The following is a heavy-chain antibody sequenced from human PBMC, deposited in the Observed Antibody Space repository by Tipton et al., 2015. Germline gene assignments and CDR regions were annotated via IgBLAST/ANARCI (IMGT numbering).Heavy chain of an antibody. Sequence: TLSLTCTVSGGSISSYYWSWIRQPPGKGLEWIGYIYYSGSTNYNPSLKSRVTMSRDMSKNQFSLKLTSVTAADTAFYYCARKPVVRGAYYYFDYWGQGILVTVSS. CDR3: ARKPVVRGAYYYFDY. CDR2: IYYSGST. V-gene: IGHV4-59*08. D-gene: IGHD3-10*01. J-gene: IGHJ4*02. CDR1: GGSISSYY.